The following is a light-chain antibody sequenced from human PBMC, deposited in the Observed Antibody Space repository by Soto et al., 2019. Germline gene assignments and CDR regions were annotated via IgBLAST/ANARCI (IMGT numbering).Light chain of an antibody. V-gene: IGKV3-20*01. CDR3: QQYGSSPLFA. CDR2: GAS. Sequence: EIVLTQSPGTLSLSPGERATLSCRASQSVSSNYLAWYQQKPGQAPRLLIFGASSRATGITDRFSGSGSGTVFSLTISRLGPEDFAVYYCQQYGSSPLFAFGPGTEVDLK. CDR1: QSVSSNY. J-gene: IGKJ3*01.